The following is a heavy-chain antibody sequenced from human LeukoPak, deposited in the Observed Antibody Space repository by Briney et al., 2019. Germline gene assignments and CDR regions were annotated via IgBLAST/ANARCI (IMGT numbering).Heavy chain of an antibody. CDR1: GVSISSYY. Sequence: SETLSLTCTVSGVSISSYYWSWLRQPPGKGLEWIGYIYYSGSTNYNPSLKSRVTISVDTSKNQFSLKLSSVTAADTAVYYCARERGSYYYDSIFDYWGQGTLVTVSS. V-gene: IGHV4-59*01. CDR2: IYYSGST. J-gene: IGHJ4*02. D-gene: IGHD3-22*01. CDR3: ARERGSYYYDSIFDY.